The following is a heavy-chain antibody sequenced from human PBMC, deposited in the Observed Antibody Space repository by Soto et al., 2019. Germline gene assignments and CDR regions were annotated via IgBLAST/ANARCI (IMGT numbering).Heavy chain of an antibody. Sequence: PGGSLRLSCAASGFTFSSYAMSWVRQAPGKGLEWVSAISGSGGSTYYADSVKGRFTISRDNSKNTLYLQMNSLRAEDTAVYYCAKDYYDSSGYYYAGWYYFDYWGQGTLVTVSS. J-gene: IGHJ4*02. CDR1: GFTFSSYA. CDR2: ISGSGGST. V-gene: IGHV3-23*01. CDR3: AKDYYDSSGYYYAGWYYFDY. D-gene: IGHD3-22*01.